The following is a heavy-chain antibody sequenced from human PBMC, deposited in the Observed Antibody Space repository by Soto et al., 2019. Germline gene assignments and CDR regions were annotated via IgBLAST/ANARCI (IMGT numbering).Heavy chain of an antibody. CDR1: GFTFSSYG. CDR2: IWYDGSNK. Sequence: GGSLRLSCAASGFTFSSYGMHWVRQAPGRGLEWVAVIWYDGSNKYSADSVKGRFTISRDNSKNILDLIMNSLKVEDTALYYCAKDGQFRTDGFDVWGQGTMVTVSS. J-gene: IGHJ3*01. CDR3: AKDGQFRTDGFDV. D-gene: IGHD1-1*01. V-gene: IGHV3-33*06.